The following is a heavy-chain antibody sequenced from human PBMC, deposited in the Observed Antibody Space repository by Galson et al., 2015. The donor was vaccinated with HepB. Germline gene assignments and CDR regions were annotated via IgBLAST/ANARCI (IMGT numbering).Heavy chain of an antibody. Sequence: SLRLSCAASGFTFSSYAMHWVRQAPGKGLEWVAVLSYDGSNKYYADSVKGRFTISRDNSKNTLYLQMNSLRAEDTAVYYCARAPHYGDYAYFDYWGQGTLVTVSS. CDR3: ARAPHYGDYAYFDY. V-gene: IGHV3-30-3*01. CDR2: LSYDGSNK. D-gene: IGHD4-17*01. CDR1: GFTFSSYA. J-gene: IGHJ4*02.